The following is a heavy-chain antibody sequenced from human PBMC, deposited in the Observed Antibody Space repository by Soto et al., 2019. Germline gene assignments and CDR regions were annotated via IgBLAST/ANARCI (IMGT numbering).Heavy chain of an antibody. V-gene: IGHV1-69*06. D-gene: IGHD3-10*01. J-gene: IGHJ6*02. CDR3: ASIYGSVSYPFYHYGMDV. Sequence: SVKVSCKASGGTFSSYAMSWVGQAPVRGLEWMGGIIPIFGTANYAQKFQGRVTITADKSTSTAYTELSSLRSEDTAVYYCASIYGSVSYPFYHYGMDVSG. CDR2: IIPIFGTA. CDR1: GGTFSSYA.